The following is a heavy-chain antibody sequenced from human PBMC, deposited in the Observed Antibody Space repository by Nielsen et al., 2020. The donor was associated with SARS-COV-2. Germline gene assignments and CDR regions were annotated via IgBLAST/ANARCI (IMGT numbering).Heavy chain of an antibody. CDR3: ARVVTAPPRRFDP. V-gene: IGHV1-18*04. Sequence: ASVKVSCKASGYTFTSYYMHWVRQAPGQGLEWMGWISAYNGNTNYAQKLQGRVTMTTDTSTSTAYMELRSLRSDDTAVYYCARVVTAPPRRFDPWGQGTLVTVSS. D-gene: IGHD2-21*02. CDR2: ISAYNGNT. J-gene: IGHJ5*02. CDR1: GYTFTSYY.